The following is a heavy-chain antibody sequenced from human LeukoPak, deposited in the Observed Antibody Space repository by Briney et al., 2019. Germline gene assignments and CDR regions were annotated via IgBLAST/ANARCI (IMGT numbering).Heavy chain of an antibody. V-gene: IGHV3-74*01. CDR1: GFAFSSYW. J-gene: IGHJ4*02. CDR3: ARSQFDY. CDR2: ISGDGSTT. Sequence: PGGSPRLSCAPSGFAFSSYWMLWVRQVPGKGLVWVSRISGDGSTTTYADSVKGRFTISRDNTNNILYLQMNSLRAEDTAIYYCARSQFDYWGQGILVTVTS.